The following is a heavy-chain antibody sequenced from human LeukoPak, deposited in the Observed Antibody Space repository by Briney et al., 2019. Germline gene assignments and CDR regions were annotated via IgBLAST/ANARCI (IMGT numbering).Heavy chain of an antibody. CDR2: FHYGGSA. Sequence: SETLSLTCTVSGDSVSSSNFFWGWIRQPPGKGLEWIGSFHYGGSAFYNPSLKSRVTISVDTSSNHFSLKLTPVTAADSAVYYCARHEYQVFPPANWFDPWGQGTLVTVSS. D-gene: IGHD6-6*01. CDR3: ARHEYQVFPPANWFDP. J-gene: IGHJ5*02. CDR1: GDSVSSSNFF. V-gene: IGHV4-39*02.